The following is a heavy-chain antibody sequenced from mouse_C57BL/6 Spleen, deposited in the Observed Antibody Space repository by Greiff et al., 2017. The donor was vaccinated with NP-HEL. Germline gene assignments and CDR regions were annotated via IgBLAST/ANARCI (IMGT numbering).Heavy chain of an antibody. CDR3: ARVTTVVDY. CDR2: ISYDGNN. D-gene: IGHD1-1*01. V-gene: IGHV3-6*01. CDR1: GYSITSCYF. J-gene: IGHJ2*01. Sequence: EVQLQQSGPGLVKPSQSLSLTCSVTGYSITSCYFWYWIRQFPGNKLEWMYFISYDGNNHYNPSLKNRTSITRDTSKNQFFLKFNYVTTEDTATYYCARVTTVVDYWGQGTTLTVSS.